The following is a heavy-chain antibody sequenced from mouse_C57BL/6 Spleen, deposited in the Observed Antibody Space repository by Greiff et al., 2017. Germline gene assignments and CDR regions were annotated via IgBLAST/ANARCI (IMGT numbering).Heavy chain of an antibody. J-gene: IGHJ1*03. CDR2: IDPENGDT. Sequence: LVESGAELVRPGASVKLSCTASGFNIKDDYMHWVKQRPEQGLEWIGWIDPENGDTEYASKFQGKATITADTSSNTAYLQLSSLTSEDTAVYYCTLIYYDYDVSYWYFDVWGTGTTVTVSS. CDR1: GFNIKDDY. CDR3: TLIYYDYDVSYWYFDV. V-gene: IGHV14-4*01. D-gene: IGHD2-4*01.